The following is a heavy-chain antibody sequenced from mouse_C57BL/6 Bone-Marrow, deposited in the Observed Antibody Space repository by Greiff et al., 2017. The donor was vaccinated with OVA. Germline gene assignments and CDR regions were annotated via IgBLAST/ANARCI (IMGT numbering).Heavy chain of an antibody. Sequence: QVQLQQSDAELVKPGASVKISCKVSGYTFTDHTIHWMKQRPEQGLEWIGYIYPRDGSTKYNEKFKGKATLTADKSSSTAYMQLNSLTSEDSAVYFCARSPQRSRLLPHYYAMDYWVKEPQSPSPQ. D-gene: IGHD2-3*01. CDR2: IYPRDGST. CDR3: ARSPQRSRLLPHYYAMDY. CDR1: GYTFTDHT. J-gene: IGHJ4*01. V-gene: IGHV1-78*01.